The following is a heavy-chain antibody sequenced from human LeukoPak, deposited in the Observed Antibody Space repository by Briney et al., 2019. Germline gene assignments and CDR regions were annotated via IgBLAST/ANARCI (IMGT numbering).Heavy chain of an antibody. J-gene: IGHJ4*02. CDR2: IKTDTGNP. V-gene: IGHV7-4-1*04. Sequence: AASVKVSCKASGYTFTTYAMNWVRQAPGQGLEWMGWIKTDTGNPTYAQGFTGRYVFSLDTSVRMAYLQISSLKAEDTAVYYCARARDCSGGNCYSDYWGQGTLVTVSS. CDR1: GYTFTTYA. D-gene: IGHD2-15*01. CDR3: ARARDCSGGNCYSDY.